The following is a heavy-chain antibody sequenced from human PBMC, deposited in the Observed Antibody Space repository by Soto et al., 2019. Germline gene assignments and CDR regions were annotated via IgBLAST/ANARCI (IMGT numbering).Heavy chain of an antibody. CDR3: ARRGSGSYYDY. J-gene: IGHJ4*02. V-gene: IGHV3-23*01. Sequence: EVQLLESGGGLVQPGGSLRLSCAASGFTFSSYAMRWVRQAPGKGLEWVSAISGSGGSTYYADSVKGRFTITRDNSKNTLYLQMNSLRAEDTAVYYCARRGSGSYYDYWGQGTLVTVSS. D-gene: IGHD1-26*01. CDR1: GFTFSSYA. CDR2: ISGSGGST.